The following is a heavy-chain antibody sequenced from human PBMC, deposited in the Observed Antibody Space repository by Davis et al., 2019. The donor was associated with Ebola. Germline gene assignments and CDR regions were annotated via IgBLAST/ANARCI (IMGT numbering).Heavy chain of an antibody. J-gene: IGHJ6*02. V-gene: IGHV4-31*03. CDR2: IYYSGST. CDR1: GGSISSGGYY. CDR3: ASLDYYGMDV. Sequence: MPSETLSLTCTVSGGSISSGGYYWSWIRQHPGKGLEWIGYIYYSGSTYYNPSLKSRVPISVDTSKNQFSLKLSSVTAADTAVYYCASLDYYGMDVWGQGTTVTVSS.